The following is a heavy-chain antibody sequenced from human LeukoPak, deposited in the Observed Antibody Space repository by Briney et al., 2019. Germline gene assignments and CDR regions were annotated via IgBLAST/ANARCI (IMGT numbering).Heavy chain of an antibody. CDR3: ARDSDSGYGPFAS. CDR1: GFTVSNNY. CDR2: IHSGGTT. V-gene: IGHV3-53*01. J-gene: IGHJ4*02. Sequence: QAGGSLRLSCAASGFTVSNNYMSWVRQAPGKGLEWVSVIHSGGTTNYADSVQGRFTISRDNSKTTVYPHMNSLRAEDTAVYYCARDSDSGYGPFASWGQGTLVTVSS. D-gene: IGHD5-12*01.